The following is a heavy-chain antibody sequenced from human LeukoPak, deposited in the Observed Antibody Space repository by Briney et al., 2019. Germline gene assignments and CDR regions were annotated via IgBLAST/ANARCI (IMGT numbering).Heavy chain of an antibody. Sequence: PGGSLRLSCAPSGFTFSSFWTSCVRQAPGKGRGWVANIKQDGREKNYVDSVKGPFTISRDNAKNSLYLQMNSLRAKDTAVYYCAKDRPELIAVDRHGYFDYWGQGTLVTVSS. V-gene: IGHV3-7*03. J-gene: IGHJ4*02. CDR2: IKQDGREK. D-gene: IGHD6-19*01. CDR3: AKDRPELIAVDRHGYFDY. CDR1: GFTFSSFW.